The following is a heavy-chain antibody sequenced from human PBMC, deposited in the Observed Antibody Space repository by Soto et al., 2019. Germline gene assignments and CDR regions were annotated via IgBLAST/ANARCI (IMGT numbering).Heavy chain of an antibody. Sequence: RGGPLRLSCAASGFTVSNNYMILVRQAPGKGLEWVSVIYSGGSTYYADSVKGRFTISRDNSKNTVYLQMNSLRAEDTAVYYCAREEGTGYNYGLYYWGQGTLVTVSS. D-gene: IGHD5-12*01. CDR2: IYSGGST. V-gene: IGHV3-66*01. CDR1: GFTVSNNY. CDR3: AREEGTGYNYGLYY. J-gene: IGHJ4*02.